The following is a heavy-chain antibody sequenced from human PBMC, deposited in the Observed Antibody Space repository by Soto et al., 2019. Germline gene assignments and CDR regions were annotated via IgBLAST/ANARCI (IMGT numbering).Heavy chain of an antibody. CDR1: GFTFSSYA. J-gene: IGHJ4*02. CDR3: AKDEGRGILSLTTQNFDY. Sequence: GGSLRLSCAASGFTFSSYAMSWVRQAPGKGLEWVSAISGSGGSTYYADSVKGRFTISRDNSKNTLYLQMNSLRAEDTAVYYCAKDEGRGILSLTTQNFDYWGQGTLVTVSS. D-gene: IGHD2-15*01. V-gene: IGHV3-23*01. CDR2: ISGSGGST.